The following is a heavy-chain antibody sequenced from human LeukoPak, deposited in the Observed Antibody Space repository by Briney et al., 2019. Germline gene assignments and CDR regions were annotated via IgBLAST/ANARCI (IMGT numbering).Heavy chain of an antibody. CDR2: ISGRGDDT. CDR3: ACIAAAGNSNWFDP. Sequence: PGGTLRLSCAASGFTFSSYGMNWVRQAPGKGLEWVSIISGRGDDTYYADSVKGRFTISRDNSKNTLYLQMNSLRAEDTAVYHCACIAAAGNSNWFDPWGRGTLVTVSS. J-gene: IGHJ5*02. D-gene: IGHD6-13*01. CDR1: GFTFSSYG. V-gene: IGHV3-23*01.